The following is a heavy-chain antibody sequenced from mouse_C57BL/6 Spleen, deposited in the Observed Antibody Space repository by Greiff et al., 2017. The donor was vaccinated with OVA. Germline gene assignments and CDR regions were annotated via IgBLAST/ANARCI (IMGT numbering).Heavy chain of an antibody. D-gene: IGHD1-1*01. V-gene: IGHV5-6*01. CDR2: ISSGGRYT. CDR3: ARGITTVVARGAMDY. Sequence: EVQLVESGGDLVKPGGSLKLSCAASGFTFSSYGMSWVRQTPDKRLEWVATISSGGRYTYSPDSLKGRFTISRDNAKNTLYLQMSSLKSEDPSMYYCARGITTVVARGAMDYWGQGTSVTVSS. J-gene: IGHJ4*01. CDR1: GFTFSSYG.